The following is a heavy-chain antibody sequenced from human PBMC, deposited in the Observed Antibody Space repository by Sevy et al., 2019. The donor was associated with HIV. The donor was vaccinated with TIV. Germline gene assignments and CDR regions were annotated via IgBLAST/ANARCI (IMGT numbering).Heavy chain of an antibody. V-gene: IGHV3-21*01. CDR3: ASHYYDSTGYYFPLDY. CDR2: ISSSSNDI. CDR1: GFIFSNYN. Sequence: GGSLRLSCAASGFIFSNYNMNWVRQAPGKGLEWVSSISSSSNDIYYADSVKGRFTISRDNAKNSLYLQMNSLRAEDTAVYYCASHYYDSTGYYFPLDYWGQGTLVTVSS. D-gene: IGHD3-22*01. J-gene: IGHJ4*02.